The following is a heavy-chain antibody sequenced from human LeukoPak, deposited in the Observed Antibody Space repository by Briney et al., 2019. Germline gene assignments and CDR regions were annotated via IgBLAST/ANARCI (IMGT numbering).Heavy chain of an antibody. CDR1: GYTFSNYG. J-gene: IGHJ4*02. V-gene: IGHV1-18*01. D-gene: IGHD6-19*01. CDR2: IRAYKGNT. Sequence: ASVKVSFKASGYTFSNYGVSWVRQAPGQGLGWMGWIRAYKGNTNYAQKLQGRLTMTTDTSTSTAYIELRSLRSDDTAVYYCARDIGSGSGWREPRNWGQGTLVTVSS. CDR3: ARDIGSGSGWREPRN.